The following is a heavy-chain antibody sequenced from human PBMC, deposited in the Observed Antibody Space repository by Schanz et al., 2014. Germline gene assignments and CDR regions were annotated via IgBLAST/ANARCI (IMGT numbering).Heavy chain of an antibody. V-gene: IGHV1-8*02. Sequence: QVQLVQSGAEVMKPGSSVKVSCKASGGTFSSYTINWVRQAPGQGLEWMGWMNPNSGNTGYAQKFQGRVTMTRHTSISTAYMELSSLRSEDTAVYFCARGPSTGAFDIWGQGTMVTVSS. CDR1: GGTFSSYT. J-gene: IGHJ3*02. CDR3: ARGPSTGAFDI. CDR2: MNPNSGNT.